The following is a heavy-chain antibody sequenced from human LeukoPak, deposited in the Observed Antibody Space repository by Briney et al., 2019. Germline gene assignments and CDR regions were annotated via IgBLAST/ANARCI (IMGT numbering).Heavy chain of an antibody. J-gene: IGHJ6*03. D-gene: IGHD5-12*01. V-gene: IGHV3-21*01. CDR1: GFTFSSYS. CDR3: ARVNSGYDYFRSRHYYYMDV. Sequence: PGGSLRLSCAASGFTFSSYSMNWVRQAPGKGLEWVSSISSSSSYIYYADSVKGRFTISRDNAKNSLYLQMNSLRAEDTAVYYCARVNSGYDYFRSRHYYYMDVWGKGTTVTISS. CDR2: ISSSSSYI.